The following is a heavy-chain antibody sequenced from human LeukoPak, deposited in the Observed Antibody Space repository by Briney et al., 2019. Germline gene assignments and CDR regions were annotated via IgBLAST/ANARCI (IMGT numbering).Heavy chain of an antibody. V-gene: IGHV2-26*01. CDR2: IFSNDEK. D-gene: IGHD5-18*01. J-gene: IGHJ4*02. CDR3: ARIQGQLWSFDY. CDR1: GFPLSNARMG. Sequence: SGPTLVNPTETLTLTCTVSGFPLSNARMGVSWIRQPPGKALEWLAHIFSNDEKSYSTSLKSRLTISKDTSKSQVVLTMTNMDPVDTATYYCARIQGQLWSFDYWGQGTLVTVSS.